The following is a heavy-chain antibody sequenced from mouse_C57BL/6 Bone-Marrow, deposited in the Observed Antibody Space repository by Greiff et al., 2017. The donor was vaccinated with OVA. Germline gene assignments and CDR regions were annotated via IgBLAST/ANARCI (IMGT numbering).Heavy chain of an antibody. J-gene: IGHJ2*01. D-gene: IGHD4-1*01. CDR3: ARYGRLGRRGFDY. V-gene: IGHV1-64*01. CDR1: GYTFTSYW. Sequence: QVQLQQPGAELVKPGASVKLSCKASGYTFTSYWMHWVKQRPGQGLEWIGMIHPNSGSTNYNEKFKSKATLTVDKSSSTAYMQLSSLTSEDSAVYNCARYGRLGRRGFDYWGQGTTLTVSS. CDR2: IHPNSGST.